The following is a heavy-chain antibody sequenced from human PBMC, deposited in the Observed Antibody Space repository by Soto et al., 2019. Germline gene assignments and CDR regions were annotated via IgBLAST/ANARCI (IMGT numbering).Heavy chain of an antibody. J-gene: IGHJ4*02. CDR3: ARTLDTYYYDSSEYYFDY. CDR2: IYYSGST. D-gene: IGHD3-22*01. CDR1: GGSISSGGYY. Sequence: TLSLTCTVSGGSISSGGYYWIWIRQHPGKGLEWIGYIYYSGSTYYNPSLKSRVTISVDTSKNQFSLKLSSVTAADTAVYYCARTLDTYYYDSSEYYFDYWGQGTLVTVSS. V-gene: IGHV4-31*03.